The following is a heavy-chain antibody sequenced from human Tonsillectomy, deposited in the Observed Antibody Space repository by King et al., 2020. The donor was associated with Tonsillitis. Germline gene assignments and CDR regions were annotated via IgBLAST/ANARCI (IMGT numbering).Heavy chain of an antibody. J-gene: IGHJ3*02. CDR3: AKVKFYGDYFSAFDI. CDR1: GINFNDYA. Sequence: VQLVESGGGLVQPGRSLRLSCAASGINFNDYAMHWVRHAPGKGLEWVSGIRWNSVTIDYADSVKGRFTISRDNAKNSLYLQMNSLRPEDTALYYCAKVKFYGDYFSAFDIWGPGTMVTVSS. D-gene: IGHD4-17*01. CDR2: IRWNSVTI. V-gene: IGHV3-9*01.